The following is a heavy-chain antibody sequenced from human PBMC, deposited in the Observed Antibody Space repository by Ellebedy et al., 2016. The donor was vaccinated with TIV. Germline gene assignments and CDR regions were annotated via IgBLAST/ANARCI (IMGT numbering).Heavy chain of an antibody. CDR3: AREYYYGMDV. CDR2: ISSSSSYT. Sequence: GESLKISCAASGFTFSDYYMSWIRQAPGKGLEWVSYISSSSSYTNYADSVKGRFTISRANTKNSWYLQMNSLRAEDTAVYYCAREYYYGMDVWGQGTTVTVSS. V-gene: IGHV3-11*06. J-gene: IGHJ6*02. CDR1: GFTFSDYY.